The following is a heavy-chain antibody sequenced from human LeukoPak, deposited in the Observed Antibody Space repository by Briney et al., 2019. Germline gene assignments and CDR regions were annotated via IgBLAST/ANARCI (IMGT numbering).Heavy chain of an antibody. V-gene: IGHV3-23*01. D-gene: IGHD3-22*01. CDR3: AKDPYYYDTSGYNGDY. CDR1: GFTFSNYA. CDR2: ISGSGGST. Sequence: GGSLRLSCAASGFTFSNYAMSWVRQAPGKGLEWVSSISGSGGSTYYADSVEGRFTISRDNSKNTLFLQMNSLRAEDTAVYYCAKDPYYYDTSGYNGDYWGQGTLVTVSS. J-gene: IGHJ4*02.